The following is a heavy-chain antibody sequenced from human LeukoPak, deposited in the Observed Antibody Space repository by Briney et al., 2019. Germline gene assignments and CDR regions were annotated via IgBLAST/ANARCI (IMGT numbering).Heavy chain of an antibody. CDR3: ARRAGAYSHPYDY. Sequence: PGGSLRLSCTVSGFTVSSNSMSWVRQAPGKGLEWVSFIYSSVTHYSDSVKGRFTISRDNSRNTLFLQMNILRAEDTAVYYCARRAGAYSHPYDYWGQGTLVTVSS. CDR2: IYSSVT. D-gene: IGHD4/OR15-4a*01. V-gene: IGHV3-53*01. J-gene: IGHJ4*02. CDR1: GFTVSSNS.